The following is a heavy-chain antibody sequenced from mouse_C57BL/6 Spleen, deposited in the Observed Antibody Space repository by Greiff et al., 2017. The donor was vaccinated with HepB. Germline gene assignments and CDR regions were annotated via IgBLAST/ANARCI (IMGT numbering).Heavy chain of an antibody. CDR3: VRHKDSSGFYYAMDY. CDR1: GFSFNTYA. Sequence: EVKLQESGGGLVQPKGSLKLSCAASGFSFNTYAMNWVRQAPGKGLEWVARIRSKSNNYATYYADSVKDRFTISRDDSESMLYLQMNNLKTEDTAMYYCVRHKDSSGFYYAMDYWGQGTSVTVSS. V-gene: IGHV10-1*01. CDR2: IRSKSNNYAT. D-gene: IGHD3-2*02. J-gene: IGHJ4*01.